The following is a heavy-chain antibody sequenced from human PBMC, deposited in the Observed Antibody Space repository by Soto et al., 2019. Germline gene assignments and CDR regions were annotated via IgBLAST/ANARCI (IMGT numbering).Heavy chain of an antibody. CDR1: GGSIGNYY. Sequence: PSETLSLTCTVSGGSIGNYYGNWIRQSPGKGLEWIGYIYSSGSTHYNPSLQNRVTISIDTSKNQFSLKVNSVTAADTAGYYCARDNPHSNGAHSFHSWGQAPPVPAS. V-gene: IGHV4-59*01. CDR2: IYSSGST. D-gene: IGHD2-8*01. J-gene: IGHJ4*02. CDR3: ARDNPHSNGAHSFHS.